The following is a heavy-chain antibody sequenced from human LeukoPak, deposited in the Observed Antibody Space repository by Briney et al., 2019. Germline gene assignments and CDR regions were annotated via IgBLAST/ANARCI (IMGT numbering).Heavy chain of an antibody. V-gene: IGHV3-48*01. J-gene: IGHJ4*02. CDR3: ARGVVGTTNPS. D-gene: IGHD1-26*01. CDR2: ISSSSSTI. CDR1: GFTFSSYS. Sequence: PGGSLRLSCAASGFTFSSYSMNWVRQAPGKGLEWVSYISSSSSTIYYADSVKGRFTISRDNSMNTLYLQMNSLRAEDTAVYYCARGVVGTTNPSWGQGTLVTVSS.